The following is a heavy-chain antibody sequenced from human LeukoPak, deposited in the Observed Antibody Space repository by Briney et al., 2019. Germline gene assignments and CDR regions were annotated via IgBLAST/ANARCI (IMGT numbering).Heavy chain of an antibody. CDR3: ASSSGWYKYGDY. CDR1: GFTFDDYA. CDR2: ISWNSGSI. Sequence: GRSLRLSCAASGFTFDDYAMHWVRQAPGKGLEWVSGISWNSGSIGYADSVKGRFTISRDNAKNSLYLQMNSLRAEDTALYYCASSSGWYKYGDYWGQGTLVTVSS. V-gene: IGHV3-9*01. D-gene: IGHD6-19*01. J-gene: IGHJ4*02.